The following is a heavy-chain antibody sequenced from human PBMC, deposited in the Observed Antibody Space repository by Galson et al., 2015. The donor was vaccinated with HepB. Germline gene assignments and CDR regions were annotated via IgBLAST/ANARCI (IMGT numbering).Heavy chain of an antibody. J-gene: IGHJ6*02. Sequence: SLRLSCAASGFTVSSNYMSWVRQAPGKGLEWVSVIYSGGSTYYADSVKGRFTISRDNSKNTLYLQMNSLRAEDTAVYYCASLLTVTTFLYYYGMDVWGQGTTV. D-gene: IGHD4-11*01. CDR3: ASLLTVTTFLYYYGMDV. CDR1: GFTVSSNY. V-gene: IGHV3-53*01. CDR2: IYSGGST.